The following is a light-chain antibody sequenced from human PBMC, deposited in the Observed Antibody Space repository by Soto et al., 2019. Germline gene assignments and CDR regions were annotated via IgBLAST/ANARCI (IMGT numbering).Light chain of an antibody. Sequence: EIVLTQSPGTLSLSPGERATLSCRASQSVSSNNLAWYQQRPGQAPRVVIYGASTRATGIPERVSGSGSGTDLTLTIRRLEQEDFAVYYGQQHGRSPFTFGPGTKVDIK. V-gene: IGKV3-20*01. CDR1: QSVSSNN. CDR3: QQHGRSPFT. CDR2: GAS. J-gene: IGKJ3*01.